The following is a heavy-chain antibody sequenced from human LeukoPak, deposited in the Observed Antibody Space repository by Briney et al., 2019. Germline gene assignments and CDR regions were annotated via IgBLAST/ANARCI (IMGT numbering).Heavy chain of an antibody. D-gene: IGHD6-19*01. V-gene: IGHV3-9*01. CDR1: GFTFDDYA. CDR2: ISWNSGSI. Sequence: GGSLRLSCAASGFTFDDYAMHWVRQAPGRGLEWVSGISWNSGSIGYADSVKGRFTISRDNSKNTLYLQMNSLRAEDTAVYYCARDSSSSGWYDYWGQGTLVTVSS. J-gene: IGHJ4*02. CDR3: ARDSSSSGWYDY.